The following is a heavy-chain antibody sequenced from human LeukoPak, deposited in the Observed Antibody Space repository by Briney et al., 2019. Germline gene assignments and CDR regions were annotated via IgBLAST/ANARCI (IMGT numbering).Heavy chain of an antibody. CDR1: GFTFGDYA. Sequence: LSLYCTASGFTFGDYAMSWVRQAPGMELEWVGFIRSKAYGGTTEYAASVKGRFTISRDDSKSIAYLQMNSLKTEDTAVYYCTRPTMLWFGFDYWGQGTLVTVSS. CDR3: TRPTMLWFGFDY. V-gene: IGHV3-49*04. J-gene: IGHJ4*02. CDR2: IRSKAYGGTT. D-gene: IGHD3-10*01.